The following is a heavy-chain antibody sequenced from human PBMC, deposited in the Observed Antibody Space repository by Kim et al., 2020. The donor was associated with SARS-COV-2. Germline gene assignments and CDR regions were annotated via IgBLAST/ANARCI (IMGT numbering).Heavy chain of an antibody. V-gene: IGHV3-30*04. CDR2: ISYDGSNK. CDR1: GFTFSSYA. CDR3: ARGGPYYYGSGFDP. Sequence: GGSLRLSCAASGFTFSSYAMHWVRQAPGKGLEWVAVISYDGSNKYYADSVKGRFTISRDNSKNTLYLQMNSLRAEDTAVYYCARGGPYYYGSGFDPWGQGTLVTVSS. J-gene: IGHJ5*02. D-gene: IGHD3-10*01.